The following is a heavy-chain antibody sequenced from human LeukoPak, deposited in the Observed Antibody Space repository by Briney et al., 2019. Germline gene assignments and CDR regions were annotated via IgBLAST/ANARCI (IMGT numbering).Heavy chain of an antibody. CDR1: GGSISSYY. CDR2: IYTSGNT. V-gene: IGHV4-4*07. Sequence: PSETLSLTCTVSGGSISSYYWSWIRQPAGKGLEWIGRIYTSGNTNYNPPLKSRVTMSVDPSKNQFSLKLSSVTAADTALYYCARGANYYDSQGYFDCWGQGTLVTVSS. D-gene: IGHD3-22*01. CDR3: ARGANYYDSQGYFDC. J-gene: IGHJ4*02.